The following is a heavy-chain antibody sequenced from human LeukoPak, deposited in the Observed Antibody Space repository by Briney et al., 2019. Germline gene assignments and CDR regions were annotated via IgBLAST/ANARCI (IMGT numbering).Heavy chain of an antibody. CDR2: IKSDGSST. CDR1: GFSVSSYW. D-gene: IGHD1-26*01. V-gene: IGHV3-74*01. CDR3: ATSKWELPSPYDY. Sequence: GGSLRLSCEVSGFSVSSYWMHWVRQAPGKGLVWVSRIKSDGSSTSYADSVKGRFTITRDNAKKTLYLQMDSLRDEDTAVYYCATSKWELPSPYDYWGQGTLVTVSS. J-gene: IGHJ4*02.